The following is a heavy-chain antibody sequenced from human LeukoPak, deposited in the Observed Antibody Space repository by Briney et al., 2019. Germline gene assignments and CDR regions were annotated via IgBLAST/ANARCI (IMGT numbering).Heavy chain of an antibody. CDR1: GGSISRYY. V-gene: IGHV4-59*01. Sequence: SETLSLTCTVSGGSISRYYWSWIRQPPGKGLEWIGYIYYSGSTNYNPSLKSRVTISVDTSKNQFSLKLSSVTAADMAVYYCARSHSVWTSFDYWGQGTLVTVSS. D-gene: IGHD3/OR15-3a*01. CDR3: ARSHSVWTSFDY. J-gene: IGHJ4*02. CDR2: IYYSGST.